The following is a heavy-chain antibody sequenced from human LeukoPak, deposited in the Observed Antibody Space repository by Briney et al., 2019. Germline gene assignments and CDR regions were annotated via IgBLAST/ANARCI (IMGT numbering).Heavy chain of an antibody. V-gene: IGHV1-2*02. D-gene: IGHD2-15*01. CDR2: ISPNSGGT. J-gene: IGHJ1*01. CDR1: GYTFIDYY. Sequence: SVKVSCKASGYTFIDYYMHWVRQAPGQGLEWMGWISPNSGGTNYAQKFQGRVTMTRDTSISTAYMELSRLRSDDTAVYYCAREGYCSGGTCYSVQHWGQGTLVTVSS. CDR3: AREGYCSGGTCYSVQH.